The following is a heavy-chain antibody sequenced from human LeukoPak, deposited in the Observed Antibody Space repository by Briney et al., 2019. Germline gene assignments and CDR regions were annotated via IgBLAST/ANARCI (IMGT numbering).Heavy chain of an antibody. V-gene: IGHV3-23*01. CDR1: GFTFSSYS. D-gene: IGHD1-26*01. Sequence: GGSLRLSCAASGFTFSSYSMNWVRQAPGKGLEWVSTISGGGGSTYYAGSVKGRFTISRDNSKNTLYLQVNSLRAEDTAVYYCAKGGKWDVTPFDYWGQGTLVTVSS. CDR2: ISGGGGST. J-gene: IGHJ4*02. CDR3: AKGGKWDVTPFDY.